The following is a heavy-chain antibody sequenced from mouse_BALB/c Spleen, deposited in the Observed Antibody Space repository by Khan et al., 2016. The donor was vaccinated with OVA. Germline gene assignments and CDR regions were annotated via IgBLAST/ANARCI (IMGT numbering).Heavy chain of an antibody. D-gene: IGHD2-4*01. CDR3: ARKDYYDYDPFPY. J-gene: IGHJ3*01. Sequence: EVQLQESGPGLVKPSQSLSLTCTVTDYSITSGYTWNWIRQFPGNKLEWMGFISYSGNTRYNPSLKSRISITRDTSKNQFFLQLNSVTSEDTATYYCARKDYYDYDPFPYWGQGTLVTVSA. V-gene: IGHV3-2*02. CDR2: ISYSGNT. CDR1: DYSITSGYT.